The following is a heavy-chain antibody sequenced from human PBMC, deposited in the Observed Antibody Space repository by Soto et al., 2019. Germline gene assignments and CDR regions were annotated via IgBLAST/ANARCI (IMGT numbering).Heavy chain of an antibody. V-gene: IGHV2-5*02. Sequence: QITLKESGPTLVKPTQTLTLTCTFSGFSLSTSGVGVGWIRQPPGKALEWLALIYWDDDKLYRPSLKSRLTITNDTSKNQVVLTMTNMDPVDTATYYCAHSVYDYGSGSPLDYWGQGTLVTVSS. CDR3: AHSVYDYGSGSPLDY. J-gene: IGHJ4*01. CDR1: GFSLSTSGVG. CDR2: IYWDDDK. D-gene: IGHD3-10*01.